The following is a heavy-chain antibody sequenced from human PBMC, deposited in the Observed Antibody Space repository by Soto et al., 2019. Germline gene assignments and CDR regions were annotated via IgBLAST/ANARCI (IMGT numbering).Heavy chain of an antibody. Sequence: PGESLKISCKGPGYSFTSYWIGWVRQMPGKGLEWMGIIYPGDSDTRYSPSFQGQVTISADKSISTAYLQMNSLRAEDTAVYYCAKRGPYDSSGYYYVVGPEYFQHWGQGTLVTVSS. CDR1: GYSFTSYW. J-gene: IGHJ1*01. V-gene: IGHV5-51*01. D-gene: IGHD3-22*01. CDR3: AKRGPYDSSGYYYVVGPEYFQH. CDR2: IYPGDSDT.